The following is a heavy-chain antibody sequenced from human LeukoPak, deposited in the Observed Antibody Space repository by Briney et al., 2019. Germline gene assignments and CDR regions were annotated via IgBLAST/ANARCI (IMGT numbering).Heavy chain of an antibody. J-gene: IGHJ4*02. Sequence: SVKVSCKASGGIFNSYVISWVRQAPGQGVEWMGGILPIFGTANYAQKFQGRVTITADESTNTAYMEMGSLRAEDTAVYYCAKDGSGSYWQLYFDYWGQGTLVTVSS. D-gene: IGHD3-10*01. CDR3: AKDGSGSYWQLYFDY. CDR2: ILPIFGTA. V-gene: IGHV1-69*13. CDR1: GGIFNSYV.